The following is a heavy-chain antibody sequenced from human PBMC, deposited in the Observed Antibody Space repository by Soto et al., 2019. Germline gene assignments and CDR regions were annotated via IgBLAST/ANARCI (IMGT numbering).Heavy chain of an antibody. CDR3: ASGPVLRFLEWLPQDYYYGMDV. D-gene: IGHD3-3*01. CDR2: ISAYNGNT. CDR1: VYTFTSYG. V-gene: IGHV1-18*04. Sequence: XSVKGSCKASVYTFTSYGISWVRQAPGQGLEWMGWISAYNGNTNYAQKLQGRVTMTTDTSTSTAYMELRSLRSDDTAVYYCASGPVLRFLEWLPQDYYYGMDVWGQGSTVTVSS. J-gene: IGHJ6*02.